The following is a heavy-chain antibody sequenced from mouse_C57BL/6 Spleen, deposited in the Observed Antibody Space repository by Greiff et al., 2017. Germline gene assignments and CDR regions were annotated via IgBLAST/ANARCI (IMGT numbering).Heavy chain of an antibody. CDR1: GYTFTSYW. Sequence: KQSCKASGYTFTSYWMHWVKQRPGQGLEWIGEIDPSDSYTNYNQKFKGKSTLTVDKSSSTAYMQLSSLTSEDSAVYYCARSVFYYGNPEDAMDYWGQGTSVTVSS. J-gene: IGHJ4*01. CDR3: ARSVFYYGNPEDAMDY. D-gene: IGHD2-1*01. CDR2: IDPSDSYT. V-gene: IGHV1-69*01.